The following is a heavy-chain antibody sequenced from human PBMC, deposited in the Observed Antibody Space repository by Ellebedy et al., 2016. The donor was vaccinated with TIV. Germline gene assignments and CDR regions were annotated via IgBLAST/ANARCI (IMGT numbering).Heavy chain of an antibody. V-gene: IGHV1-18*01. D-gene: IGHD3-22*01. Sequence: ASVKVSCKASGFSFSTNGIAWVRQVPGQGLEWMGWISAYNGHPKYEENFQGRVTMTTETATNTAYLELRRLTSKDTAVYYCARGATMITPAVFDYWGQGTLVTVSS. CDR1: GFSFSTNG. CDR3: ARGATMITPAVFDY. J-gene: IGHJ4*02. CDR2: ISAYNGHP.